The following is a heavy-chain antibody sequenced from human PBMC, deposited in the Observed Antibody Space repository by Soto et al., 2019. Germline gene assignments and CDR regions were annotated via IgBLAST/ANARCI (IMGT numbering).Heavy chain of an antibody. V-gene: IGHV1-2*04. J-gene: IGHJ6*02. CDR2: INPNSGGT. Sequence: ASVKVSCKASGYTFTGYDMHWVRQAPGQGLEWMGWINPNSGGTNYAQKFQGWVTMTRDTSISTAYMELSRLRSDDTAVYYCARGGAAAAAEYYYYGMDVWGQGTAVTVSS. D-gene: IGHD6-13*01. CDR3: ARGGAAAAAEYYYYGMDV. CDR1: GYTFTGYD.